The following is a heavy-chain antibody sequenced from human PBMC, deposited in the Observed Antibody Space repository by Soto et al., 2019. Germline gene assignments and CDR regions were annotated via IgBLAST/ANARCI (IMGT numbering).Heavy chain of an antibody. D-gene: IGHD6-13*01. CDR2: ISSSGSTI. Sequence: QVQLVESGGGLVKPGGSLRLSCAASGFTFSDYYMSWIRQAPGKGLEWVSYISSSGSTIYYADSVKGRFTISRDNAKNSLYLQMNSLRDEDTAVYYCASSESSSWYGYYYYGMDVWGQGTTVTVSS. CDR3: ASSESSSWYGYYYYGMDV. J-gene: IGHJ6*02. CDR1: GFTFSDYY. V-gene: IGHV3-11*01.